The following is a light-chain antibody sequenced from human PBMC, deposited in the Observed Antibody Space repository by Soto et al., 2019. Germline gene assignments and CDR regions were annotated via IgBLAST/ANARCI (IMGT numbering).Light chain of an antibody. J-gene: IGKJ5*01. CDR3: QQRGNWPFP. CDR2: DAS. Sequence: EIVLTQSPDTLSLSPGERATLSCRASQSVSRSLALYQQKPGQAPRLLIYDASNRATGIPARFGGSGSGTDFTLPISSLEPDAFSVYCCQQRGNWPFPFGQGKRLE. V-gene: IGKV3-11*01. CDR1: QSVSRS.